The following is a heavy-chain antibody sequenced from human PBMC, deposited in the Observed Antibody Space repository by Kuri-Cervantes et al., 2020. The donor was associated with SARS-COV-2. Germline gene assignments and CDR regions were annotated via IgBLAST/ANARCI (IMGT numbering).Heavy chain of an antibody. Sequence: GESLKISCAASGFTFSSYGMHWVRQAPGKGLEWVAFIRYDGSNKYYADSVKGRFTISRDNSKNTLYLQMNSLRAEDTAVYYCARDLGIAARPSYYYYGMDVWGQGTTVTVSS. V-gene: IGHV3-30*02. CDR2: IRYDGSNK. D-gene: IGHD6-6*01. J-gene: IGHJ6*02. CDR1: GFTFSSYG. CDR3: ARDLGIAARPSYYYYGMDV.